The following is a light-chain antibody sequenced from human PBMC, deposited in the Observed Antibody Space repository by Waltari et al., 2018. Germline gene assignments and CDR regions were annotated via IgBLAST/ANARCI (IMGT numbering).Light chain of an antibody. CDR2: GAS. CDR3: QQYNKWPLT. V-gene: IGKV3-15*01. CDR1: QSVTRD. J-gene: IGKJ4*01. Sequence: EVVMTQSPVTLSVSPGERATLSCRASQSVTRDLAWYRQRPDQAPSLLIYGASTRATGIPVRFSGSGSGTEFTLTISSLQSEDFVVYYCQQYNKWPLTFGGGTKVEIK.